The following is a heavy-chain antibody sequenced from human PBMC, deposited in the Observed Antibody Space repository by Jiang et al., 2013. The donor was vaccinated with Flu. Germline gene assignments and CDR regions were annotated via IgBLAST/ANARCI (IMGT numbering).Heavy chain of an antibody. CDR2: INTNTGNP. J-gene: IGHJ4*02. CDR3: AREGVQGNSGYGLPYN. CDR1: GYTFTSYA. V-gene: IGHV7-4-1*02. D-gene: IGHD5-12*01. Sequence: ELKRPGASVKVSCKASGYTFTSYAMNWVRQAPGQGLEWMGWINTNTGNPTYAQGFTGRFVFSLDTSVSTAYLQISSLKAEDTAVYYCAREGVQGNSGYGLPYNWGQGTLVTVSS.